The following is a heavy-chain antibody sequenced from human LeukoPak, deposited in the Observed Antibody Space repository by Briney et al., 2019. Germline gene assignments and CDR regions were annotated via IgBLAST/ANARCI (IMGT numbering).Heavy chain of an antibody. CDR2: INGDGSST. Sequence: GGSLRLSCAASGFSFRSSWMHWVRQAPGKGLVWVSRINGDGSSTSYADSVKGRFTISRDNAKNTLYLQMNSLRAEDTAVYKCARGSNSLDSWGPGTLVTVSS. CDR3: ARGSNSLDS. V-gene: IGHV3-74*01. CDR1: GFSFRSSW. J-gene: IGHJ4*02.